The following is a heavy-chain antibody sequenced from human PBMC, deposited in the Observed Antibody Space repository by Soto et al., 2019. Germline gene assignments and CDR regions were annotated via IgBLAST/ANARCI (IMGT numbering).Heavy chain of an antibody. CDR2: IIPIFGTA. J-gene: IGHJ5*02. D-gene: IGHD3-10*01. V-gene: IGHV1-69*06. CDR3: ASLSGITMVRGVRGWFDP. CDR1: GGTFSSYV. Sequence: QVQLVQSGAEVKTPGSSVKVSCKASGGTFSSYVISWVRQAPGQGLEWMGGIIPIFGTANYAQKFQGRVTITADKSTSTAYMELSSLRSEDTAVYYCASLSGITMVRGVRGWFDPWGQGTLVTVSS.